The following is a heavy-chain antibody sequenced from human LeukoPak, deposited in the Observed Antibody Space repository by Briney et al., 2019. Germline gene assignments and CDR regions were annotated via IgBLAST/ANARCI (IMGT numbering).Heavy chain of an antibody. D-gene: IGHD3-10*01. J-gene: IGHJ4*02. V-gene: IGHV4-30-2*01. CDR3: ARGAYYGSGSYPLAIDY. CDR2: IYHSGST. CDR1: GFTFDDYA. Sequence: LRLSCAASGFTFDDYAMHWIRQPPGKGLEWIGYIYHSGSTYYNPSLKSRVTISVDRSKNQFSLKLSSVTAADTAVYYCARGAYYGSGSYPLAIDYWGQGTLVTVSS.